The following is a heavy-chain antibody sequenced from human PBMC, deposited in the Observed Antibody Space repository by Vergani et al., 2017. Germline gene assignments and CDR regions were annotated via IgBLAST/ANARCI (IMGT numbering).Heavy chain of an antibody. CDR2: IYHSGST. CDR3: ARVAVAGTRDY. J-gene: IGHJ4*02. V-gene: IGHV4-30-2*01. Sequence: QLQLQESGSGLVKPSQTLSLTCAVSGGSISSGGYSWSWIRQPPGKGLEWIGYIYHSGSTNYNPSLKSRVTISVETSKNQFSLKLSSVTAADTAVYYCARVAVAGTRDYWGQGTLVTVSS. CDR1: GGSISSGGYS. D-gene: IGHD6-19*01.